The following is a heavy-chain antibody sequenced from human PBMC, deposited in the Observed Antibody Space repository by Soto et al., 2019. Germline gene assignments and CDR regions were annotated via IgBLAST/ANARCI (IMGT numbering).Heavy chain of an antibody. D-gene: IGHD6-19*01. CDR1: GGSISTYY. CDR3: AREYSSFEY. J-gene: IGHJ4*02. Sequence: VQLSESGPGLVRPSGTLSLTCSVSGGSISTYYWSWIRQPPGKGLEWIGYIHFSGATSYHPSLESRVTLSVDTSRNQLSLTLNSVTAADTAVYYYAREYSSFEYWGQGIQVTVSS. CDR2: IHFSGAT. V-gene: IGHV4-59*01.